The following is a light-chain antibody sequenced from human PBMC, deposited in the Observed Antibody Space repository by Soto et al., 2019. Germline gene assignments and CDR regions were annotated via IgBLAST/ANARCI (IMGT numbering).Light chain of an antibody. J-gene: IGKJ1*01. CDR1: QSVSSSF. CDR3: QQYGSSPWT. Sequence: EIVLTQSPGTLSLSPGERATLSCRASQSVSSSFLAWYQQKPDQAPRLLIYGASSRATGIPDRFSGSGSGTDFTLTITRLEPEDFAVYYCQQYGSSPWTFGPGTKVEI. V-gene: IGKV3-20*01. CDR2: GAS.